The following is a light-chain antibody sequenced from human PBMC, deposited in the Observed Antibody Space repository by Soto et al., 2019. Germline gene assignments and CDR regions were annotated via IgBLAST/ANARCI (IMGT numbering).Light chain of an antibody. CDR1: QSVSTTY. V-gene: IGKV3-20*01. J-gene: IGKJ1*01. Sequence: EIVLTQSPGTLSLSPGERATLSCRASQSVSTTYLAWYQQKPGQAPRLLIYGASSRATGIPDRFSGSGSGTDFILTISRLEPEDSAVYYCQQYGSSPWTFGQGTKVEIK. CDR3: QQYGSSPWT. CDR2: GAS.